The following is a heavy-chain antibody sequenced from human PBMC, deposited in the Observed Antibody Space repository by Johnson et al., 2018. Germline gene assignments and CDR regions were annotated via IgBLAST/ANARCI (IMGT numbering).Heavy chain of an antibody. V-gene: IGHV3-15*07. J-gene: IGHJ2*01. D-gene: IGHD5-24*01. CDR1: GFTFSDAW. CDR2: ITSKTDGGTT. CDR3: AKGLRDGYNWYFDL. Sequence: VQLVQSGGGLVKPGESXRLSCAASGFTFSDAWMNWVRQAPGKGLEWVGRITSKTDGGTTDYAAPVKGRFTISRDNAKNSLYLKMNSLRIDHTGVYYCAKGLRDGYNWYFDLWGRGTLVTVAS.